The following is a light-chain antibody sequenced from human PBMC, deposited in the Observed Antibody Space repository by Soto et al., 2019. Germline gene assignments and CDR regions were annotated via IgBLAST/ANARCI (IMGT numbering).Light chain of an antibody. J-gene: IGLJ1*01. V-gene: IGLV2-23*02. CDR3: CSYAGSSTHV. Sequence: QSALTQPASVSGSPGQSITFSCTGTSSDVGSSNLVSWYQQHPGKAPKLLIYEVSKRPPGVSNRFSGSKSGNTASLTISRLQAEDEADYYCCSYAGSSTHVFGTGTKVTVL. CDR2: EVS. CDR1: SSDVGSSNL.